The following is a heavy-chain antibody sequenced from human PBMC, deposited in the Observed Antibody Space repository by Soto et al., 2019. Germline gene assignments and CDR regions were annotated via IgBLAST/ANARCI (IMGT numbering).Heavy chain of an antibody. J-gene: IGHJ4*02. V-gene: IGHV3-48*01. CDR2: ISASTSSI. CDR1: GFTFSSYS. Sequence: HPGGSLRLSCAASGFTFSSYSMNWVRQAPGKGLDWISYISASTSSIYYADSVQGRFTISRDNAKNSLYLQMNSLRAEDSAIYYCVRGNYEKSIDYWGQGTLVTVSS. CDR3: VRGNYEKSIDY. D-gene: IGHD3-22*01.